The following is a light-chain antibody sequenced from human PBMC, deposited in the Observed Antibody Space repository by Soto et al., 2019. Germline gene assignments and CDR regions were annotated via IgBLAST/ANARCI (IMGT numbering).Light chain of an antibody. CDR1: QSFRGL. J-gene: IGKJ5*01. V-gene: IGKV3-11*01. CDR2: DAY. CDR3: QQRHMWPIT. Sequence: EVVLTQSPVTLSLSPGERATLSCRARQSFRGLLAWYQQKPGQDPRLLIYDAYNRATGIPPRFSGSGSGTDFTLTISSLEPEDSAVYYCQQRHMWPITFGQGTRLEIK.